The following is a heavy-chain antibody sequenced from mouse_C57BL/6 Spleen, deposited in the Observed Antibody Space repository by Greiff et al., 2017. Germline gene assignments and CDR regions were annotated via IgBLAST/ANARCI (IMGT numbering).Heavy chain of an antibody. J-gene: IGHJ3*01. CDR1: GFTFSDYG. CDR3: ARARGSYPAWFAY. CDR2: ISSGSSTI. V-gene: IGHV5-17*01. Sequence: EVKLVESGGGFVKPGGSLKLSCAASGFTFSDYGMHWVRQAPEKGLEWVAYISSGSSTIYYADTVKGRFTISRDNAKNTLCLQMPSLRSEDTAMYCGARARGSYPAWFAYWGQGTLVTVSA. D-gene: IGHD1-1*02.